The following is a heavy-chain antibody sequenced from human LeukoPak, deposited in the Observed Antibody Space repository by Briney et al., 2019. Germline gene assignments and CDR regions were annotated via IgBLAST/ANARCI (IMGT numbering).Heavy chain of an antibody. CDR2: ISGSGGTT. J-gene: IGHJ4*02. V-gene: IGHV3-23*01. Sequence: GGSLRLSCAASGFTFNSYAMNWVRQAPGKGLEWVSGISGSGGTTYYADSVKGRFTISRDNSKNTLYLQMNSLRAEDTAVYYCAKGRSFDYWGQGTLVTVSS. CDR1: GFTFNSYA. CDR3: AKGRSFDY.